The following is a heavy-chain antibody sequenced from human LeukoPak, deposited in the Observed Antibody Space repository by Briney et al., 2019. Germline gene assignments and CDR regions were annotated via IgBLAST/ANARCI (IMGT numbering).Heavy chain of an antibody. V-gene: IGHV1-18*04. D-gene: IGHD5-12*01. CDR1: GYIFANYG. Sequence: GASVKVSCKASGYIFANYGFSWVRQAPGQGLEWMGWISADNHNTKYAQKFQDRVTMTDDRSTRTVYMELRSLRSDDTAVYYCARDRRGYSAYDGEGFDYWGQGTLVTVSS. CDR3: ARDRRGYSAYDGEGFDY. J-gene: IGHJ4*02. CDR2: ISADNHNT.